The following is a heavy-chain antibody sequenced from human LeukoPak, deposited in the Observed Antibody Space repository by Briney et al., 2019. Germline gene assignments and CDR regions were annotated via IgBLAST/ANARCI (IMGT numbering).Heavy chain of an antibody. D-gene: IGHD1-26*01. Sequence: SVKVSCKPSGGTFSGYAISCVRQAPGEGGEWMGRIIPILGIATYAQKLQGRVTITADKYTSTAYMELSSMRSEDTAVYYCAREAVGGTNCHREYWGQGTLVTVSS. CDR2: IIPILGIA. CDR3: AREAVGGTNCHREY. CDR1: GGTFSGYA. J-gene: IGHJ4*02. V-gene: IGHV1-69*04.